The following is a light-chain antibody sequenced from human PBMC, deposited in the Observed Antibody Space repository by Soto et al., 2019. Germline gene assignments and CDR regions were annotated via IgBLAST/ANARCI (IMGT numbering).Light chain of an antibody. CDR1: SIYVGTYNL. V-gene: IGLV2-23*02. J-gene: IGLJ3*02. Sequence: ALTQPASVSGSPGQSITISCTGASIYVGTYNLVSWYQQHPAKAPKLMIYEVTKRPSGVSNRFSGSKSGNTASLTISGLQAEDEADYYCCSYANDNWVFGGGTKVTVL. CDR2: EVT. CDR3: CSYANDNWV.